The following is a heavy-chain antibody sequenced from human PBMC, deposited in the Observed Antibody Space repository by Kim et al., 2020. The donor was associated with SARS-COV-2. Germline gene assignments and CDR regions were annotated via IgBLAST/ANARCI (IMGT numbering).Heavy chain of an antibody. Sequence: GGSLRLSCAASGFTFSSYRIHWVRQAPGKGLEWVAGISCDVNSNYYSYAVKGRVTISSYNSKNTLYLQMNSLRAKAKAVYDCSKSIVVAGLYDYG. CDR2: ISCDVNSN. CDR3: SKSIVVAGLYDYG. J-gene: IGHJ6*01. V-gene: IGHV3-30*18. CDR1: GFTFSSYR. D-gene: IGHD6-19*01.